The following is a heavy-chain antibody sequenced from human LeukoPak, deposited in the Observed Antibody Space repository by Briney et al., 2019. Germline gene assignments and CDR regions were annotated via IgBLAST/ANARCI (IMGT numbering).Heavy chain of an antibody. D-gene: IGHD3-3*01. Sequence: SVKVSCKASGGTFSSYAISWVRQAPGQGLEWMGGIIPIFGTANYAQKFRGRVTITADESTSTAYMELSSLRSEDTAVYYCTRDVGVLRFLEWLSREEWFDPWGQGTLVTVSS. CDR3: TRDVGVLRFLEWLSREEWFDP. CDR2: IIPIFGTA. V-gene: IGHV1-69*13. J-gene: IGHJ5*02. CDR1: GGTFSSYA.